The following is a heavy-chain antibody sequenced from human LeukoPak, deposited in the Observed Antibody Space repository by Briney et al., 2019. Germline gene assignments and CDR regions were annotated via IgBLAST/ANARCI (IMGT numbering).Heavy chain of an antibody. CDR2: IRYDGSNK. CDR3: TAMVTVDY. J-gene: IGHJ4*02. Sequence: GGSLRLSCAASGFTFSSYGMHWVRQAPGKGLEWVAFIRYDGSNKYYADSVKCRFTISRDNSKNTLYLQMNSLRAEDTAVYYCTAMVTVDYWGQGTLVTVSS. D-gene: IGHD5-18*01. V-gene: IGHV3-30*02. CDR1: GFTFSSYG.